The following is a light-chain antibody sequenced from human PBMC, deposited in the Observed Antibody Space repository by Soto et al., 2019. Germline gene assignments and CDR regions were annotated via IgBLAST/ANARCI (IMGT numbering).Light chain of an antibody. CDR3: SSYTTGSAEV. CDR1: SSDVGAYDF. CDR2: DVN. V-gene: IGLV2-14*03. J-gene: IGLJ1*01. Sequence: QSALTQPASVSGSPGQSIAMSCTGTSSDVGAYDFVSWYQQHPGKAPKLLIYDVNNRPSGISSRFSGSKSGNTASLTISGLQAEDEAEYYCSSYTTGSAEVLGTGTKLTVL.